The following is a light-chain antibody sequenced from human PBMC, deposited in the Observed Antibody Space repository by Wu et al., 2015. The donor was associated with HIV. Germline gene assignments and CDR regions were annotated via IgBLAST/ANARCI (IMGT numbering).Light chain of an antibody. Sequence: DIQMTQSPSTLSASVGDRVTITCRASRNINTWLAWYQQKPGTAPKLLIYGASALENGVPSRFSGSGSGTEFTLTISSLQPDDFATYYCQQYSFYRTFGQGTKVEIK. J-gene: IGKJ1*01. CDR3: QQYSFYRT. CDR1: RNINTW. V-gene: IGKV1-5*03. CDR2: GAS.